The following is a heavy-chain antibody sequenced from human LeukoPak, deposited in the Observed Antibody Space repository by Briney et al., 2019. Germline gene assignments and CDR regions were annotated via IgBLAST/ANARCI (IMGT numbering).Heavy chain of an antibody. CDR2: IYHSGST. D-gene: IGHD5-18*01. Sequence: SSGTLSLTCAVSGGSISSSNWWSWVRQPPGKGLEWIGEIYHSGSTNYNPSLKSRVTISVDKSKNQFSLKLSSVTAADTAVYYCAREFGQPPQLWLYYWGQGTLVTVSS. J-gene: IGHJ4*02. CDR3: AREFGQPPQLWLYY. V-gene: IGHV4-4*02. CDR1: GGSISSSNW.